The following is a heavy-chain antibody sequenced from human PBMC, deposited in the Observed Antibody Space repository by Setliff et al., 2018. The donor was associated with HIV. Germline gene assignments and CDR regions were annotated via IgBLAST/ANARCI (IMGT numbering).Heavy chain of an antibody. D-gene: IGHD6-19*01. CDR2: MDSSGNT. V-gene: IGHV4-39*07. J-gene: IGHJ4*02. CDR1: GGSITYSSYY. CDR3: ARGDGSSGWSGYFDY. Sequence: SETLSLTCTVSGGSITYSSYYWGWIRQPPGKGLEWIGSMDSSGNTYYNPSLKSRVTISVDTSKNQFSLKLSSVHAADTAVYYCARGDGSSGWSGYFDYWGQGTLGTVSS.